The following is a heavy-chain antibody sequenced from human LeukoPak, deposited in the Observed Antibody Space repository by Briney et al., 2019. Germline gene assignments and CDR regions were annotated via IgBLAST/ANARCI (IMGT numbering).Heavy chain of an antibody. Sequence: GASVKVSCKASGYTFTGYYMHWVRQAPGQGLEWMGRINPNSGGTNYAQKFQGRVTMTRDTSISTAYMELRSLRSDDTAVYYCARDGRAVAGSVAYWGQGTLVTVSS. CDR2: INPNSGGT. CDR3: ARDGRAVAGSVAY. V-gene: IGHV1-2*06. J-gene: IGHJ4*02. CDR1: GYTFTGYY. D-gene: IGHD6-19*01.